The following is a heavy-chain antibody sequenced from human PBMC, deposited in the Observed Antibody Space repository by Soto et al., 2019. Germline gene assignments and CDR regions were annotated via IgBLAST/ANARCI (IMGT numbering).Heavy chain of an antibody. J-gene: IGHJ3*01. CDR3: AREGILGLFDAYDL. D-gene: IGHD3-3*01. Sequence: QDQLVQSGAEVKKPGASVKVSCKASVFTSSGISWVRQAPGQRLEWMGWISTHNGNTIYAQKFQGRVIMTMDTSTTTVYMELMSLRPYDTAVYLCAREGILGLFDAYDLWGQGTMVTVSS. V-gene: IGHV1-18*04. CDR1: VFTSSG. CDR2: ISTHNGNT.